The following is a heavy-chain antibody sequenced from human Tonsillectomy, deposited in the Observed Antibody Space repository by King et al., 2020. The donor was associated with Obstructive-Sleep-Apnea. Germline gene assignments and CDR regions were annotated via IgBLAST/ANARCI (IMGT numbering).Heavy chain of an antibody. CDR2: IDFTGST. CDR3: ASGVIAVVAAPWFDY. J-gene: IGHJ4*02. V-gene: IGHV4-31*03. Sequence: LPLQESGPGLVKPSQTLSLTCTVSGVSISSGVYYWSWIRQHPGMGLEWIGYIDFTGSTYYTPSLKSRVTISIDTSKNQFSLKLNSVTAADTAVYYCASGVIAVVAAPWFDYWGQGTLVTASS. CDR1: GVSISSGVYY. D-gene: IGHD2-15*01.